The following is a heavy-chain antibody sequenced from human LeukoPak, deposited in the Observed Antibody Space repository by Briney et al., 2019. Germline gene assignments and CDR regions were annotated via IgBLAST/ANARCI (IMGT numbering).Heavy chain of an antibody. J-gene: IGHJ3*02. CDR2: IYHSGST. CDR1: GYSISSGYY. CDR3: NLATIFSPDDAFDI. V-gene: IGHV4-38-2*01. Sequence: SETLSLTCAVSGYSISSGYYWGWIRQPPGKGLEWIGSIYHSGSTYYNPSLKSRVTISVDTSKNQFSLKLSSVTAADTDVYYCNLATIFSPDDAFDIWGQGTMVTVSS. D-gene: IGHD3-9*01.